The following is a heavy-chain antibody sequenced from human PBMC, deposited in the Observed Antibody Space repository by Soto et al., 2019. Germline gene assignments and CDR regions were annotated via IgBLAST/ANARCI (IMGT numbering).Heavy chain of an antibody. D-gene: IGHD1-7*01. CDR2: ISGDNGNT. CDR3: ARARMTGTNHPTGSY. V-gene: IGHV1-18*01. Sequence: ASVKVSCKASGYTFTSYGISWVRQAPGQGLEWMGWISGDNGNTKYAQKVQGRVTMTRDTSTSTAYMEVKSLTSDDTAVYFCARARMTGTNHPTGSYWGQGTLVTVSS. J-gene: IGHJ4*02. CDR1: GYTFTSYG.